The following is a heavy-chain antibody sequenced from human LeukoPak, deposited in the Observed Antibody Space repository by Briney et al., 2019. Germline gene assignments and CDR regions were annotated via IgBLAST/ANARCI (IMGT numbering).Heavy chain of an antibody. D-gene: IGHD4-17*01. Sequence: GGSLRLSCAASGFTFSSYAMSWVRQAPGKGLEWVSAISGSGGSTYYADSVKGRFTISRDNSKNTLYLQMNSLRAEDTAVYYCARDADPDYGDLLFDYFDYWGQGTLVTVSS. V-gene: IGHV3-23*01. CDR3: ARDADPDYGDLLFDYFDY. CDR1: GFTFSSYA. J-gene: IGHJ4*02. CDR2: ISGSGGST.